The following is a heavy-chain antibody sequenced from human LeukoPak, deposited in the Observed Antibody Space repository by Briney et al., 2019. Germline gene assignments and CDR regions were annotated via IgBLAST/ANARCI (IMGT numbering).Heavy chain of an antibody. V-gene: IGHV3-7*01. CDR2: TNEAGGDK. J-gene: IGHJ4*02. Sequence: PGGSLRLSCAASGFTFSDFWMSWGRQAPGKGLECVASTNEAGGDKLYVDSVKGRFTISRDNSKNSLSLQMNSLTAEDTAIYYCAIATTGRGAFGSWGQGTLVSVSS. CDR1: GFTFSDFW. CDR3: AIATTGRGAFGS. D-gene: IGHD1-1*01.